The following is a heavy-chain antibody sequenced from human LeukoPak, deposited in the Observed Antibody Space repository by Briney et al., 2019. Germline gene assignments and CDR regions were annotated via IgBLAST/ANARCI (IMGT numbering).Heavy chain of an antibody. CDR1: GGTFNSYA. CDR3: ARDRRYYDSSGYNARGSAFDI. D-gene: IGHD3-22*01. V-gene: IGHV1-69*04. CDR2: IIPILSIA. J-gene: IGHJ3*02. Sequence: GSSVKVSCKASGGTFNSYAISWVRQAPGQGLEWMGRIIPILSIANYAQKFQGRVTITADKSTSTAYMELSSLRSEDTAVYYCARDRRYYDSSGYNARGSAFDIWGQGTMVTVSS.